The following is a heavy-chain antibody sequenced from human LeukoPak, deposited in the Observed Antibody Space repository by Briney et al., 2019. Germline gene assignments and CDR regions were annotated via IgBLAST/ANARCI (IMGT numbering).Heavy chain of an antibody. V-gene: IGHV3-30*04. CDR1: GFNFSSYA. D-gene: IGHD6-13*01. CDR2: ISYDGRNK. Sequence: GGSLRLSCAASGFNFSSYAMHWVRQAPGKGLEWVAVISYDGRNKQYADSVKGRFTVSRDKSKNTLYLQMNGLRAEDTAVYYCSRDLAATGTLIDSWGQGALVTVSS. CDR3: SRDLAATGTLIDS. J-gene: IGHJ4*02.